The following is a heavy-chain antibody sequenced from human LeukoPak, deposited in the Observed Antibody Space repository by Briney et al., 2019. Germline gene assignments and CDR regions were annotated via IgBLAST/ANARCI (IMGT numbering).Heavy chain of an antibody. J-gene: IGHJ4*02. CDR3: ARNPGSSTS. CDR1: GFTFSSYS. CDR2: ISSSSSSI. V-gene: IGHV3-48*01. D-gene: IGHD2-2*01. Sequence: GGSLRLSCAASGFTFSSYSMNWVRQAPGKGLEWVSYISSSSSSIYYADSVKGRFTTSRDNARNSLYLQMNSLRADDTAVYYCARNPGSSTSWGQGTLVTVSS.